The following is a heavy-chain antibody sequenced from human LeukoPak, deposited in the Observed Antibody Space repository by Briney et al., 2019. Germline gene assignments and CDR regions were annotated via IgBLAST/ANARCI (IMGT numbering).Heavy chain of an antibody. CDR2: ISSSSSTI. V-gene: IGHV3-48*04. CDR3: ARDRRAPFYYYYYMDV. CDR1: GFTFSSYA. J-gene: IGHJ6*03. Sequence: GGSLRLSCAASGFTFSSYAMSWVRQAPGKGLEWVSYISSSSSTIYYADSVKGRFTISRDNAKNSLYLQMNSLRAEDTAVYYCARDRRAPFYYYYYMDVWGKGTTVTVSS.